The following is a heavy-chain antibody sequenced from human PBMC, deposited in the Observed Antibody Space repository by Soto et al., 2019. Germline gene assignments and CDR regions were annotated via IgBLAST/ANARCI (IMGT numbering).Heavy chain of an antibody. CDR2: ISYDGSNK. CDR1: GFTFSSYG. D-gene: IGHD3-22*01. Sequence: GGSLRLSCAASGFTFSSYGMHWVRQAPGKGLEWVAVISYDGSNKYYADSVKGRFTISRDNSKNTLYLQMNSLRAEDTAVYYCAKNRDYYDSSGYYDYWGQGP. V-gene: IGHV3-30*18. J-gene: IGHJ4*02. CDR3: AKNRDYYDSSGYYDY.